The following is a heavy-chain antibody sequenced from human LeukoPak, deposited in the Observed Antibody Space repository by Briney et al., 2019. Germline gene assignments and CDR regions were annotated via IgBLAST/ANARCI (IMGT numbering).Heavy chain of an antibody. CDR1: GFTFSSYG. J-gene: IGHJ4*02. D-gene: IGHD1-26*01. CDR2: IWYDGSNK. CDR3: ARDDVGAFDY. Sequence: GGSPRLSCAASGFTFSSYGMHWVRQAPGKGLEWVAVIWYDGSNKYYADSVKGRFTISRDNSKNTLYLQMNGLRAEDTAVYYCARDDVGAFDYWGQGTLVTVSS. V-gene: IGHV3-33*01.